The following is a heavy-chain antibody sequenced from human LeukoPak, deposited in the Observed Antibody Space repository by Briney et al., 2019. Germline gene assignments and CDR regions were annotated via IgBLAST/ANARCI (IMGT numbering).Heavy chain of an antibody. CDR2: INSDGTTT. D-gene: IGHD6-13*01. CDR3: ARGYYSGSRIAY. CDR1: AFTYSSYW. J-gene: IGHJ4*02. Sequence: GGSLRLSGAASAFTYSSYWMHWVRQGPGKGLVWDARINSDGTTTNYADSVKGRFTIPRDHATNTLYLQMNSLTADDTAVYYCARGYYSGSRIAYWGQGTLVTVSS. V-gene: IGHV3-74*01.